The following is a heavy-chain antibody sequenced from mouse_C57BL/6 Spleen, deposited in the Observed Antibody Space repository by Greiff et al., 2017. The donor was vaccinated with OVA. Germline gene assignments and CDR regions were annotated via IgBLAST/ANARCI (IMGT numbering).Heavy chain of an antibody. CDR1: GFTFSSYA. CDR2: ISDGGSYT. Sequence: EVKLMESGGGLVKPGGSLKLSCAASGFTFSSYAMSWVRQTPEKRLEWVATISDGGSYTYYPDNVKGRFTISRDNAKNNRYLQMSHLKSEDTAMYYCARGGNLRYFDVWGTGTTVTVSS. D-gene: IGHD5-1*01. J-gene: IGHJ1*03. V-gene: IGHV5-4*03. CDR3: ARGGNLRYFDV.